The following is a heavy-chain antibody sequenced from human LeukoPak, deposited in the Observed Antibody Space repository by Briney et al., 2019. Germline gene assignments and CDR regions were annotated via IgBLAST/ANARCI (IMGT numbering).Heavy chain of an antibody. CDR1: GFTFSSYA. D-gene: IGHD2-8*01. J-gene: IGHJ4*02. Sequence: GGSLRLSCAGSGFTFSSYAMSWVRQAPGKGLEWVSAISDSGDYTYYADSVKGRFTISRDNSKNTLYLQMNSLRAEDTAVYYCAKDTSIGKYCTNGVCSPSDYWGQGTLVTVSS. V-gene: IGHV3-23*01. CDR2: ISDSGDYT. CDR3: AKDTSIGKYCTNGVCSPSDY.